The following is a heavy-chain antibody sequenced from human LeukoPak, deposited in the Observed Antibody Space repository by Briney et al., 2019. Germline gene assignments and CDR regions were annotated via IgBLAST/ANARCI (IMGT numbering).Heavy chain of an antibody. CDR1: GGSFSGYY. Sequence: SETLSLTCAVSGGSFSGYYWSWIRQPPGKGLEWIGEINHSGSTNYNPSLKSRVTISVDTSKNQFSLKLSSVTAADTAVYYCARQLSIAAAGTPFDPWGQGTLVTVSS. CDR2: INHSGST. J-gene: IGHJ5*02. CDR3: ARQLSIAAAGTPFDP. V-gene: IGHV4-34*01. D-gene: IGHD6-13*01.